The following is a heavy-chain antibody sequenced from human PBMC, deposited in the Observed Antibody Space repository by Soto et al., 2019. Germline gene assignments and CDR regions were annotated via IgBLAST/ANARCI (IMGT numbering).Heavy chain of an antibody. V-gene: IGHV1-18*04. CDR1: GYTFTSYG. Sequence: GPEVTKPGASMKVSCKASGYTFTSYGISWVRQAPGQGLQWMGWIAPYIGKTNYAQDFQGRVTMTTDTSTTTAYMEVRGLTSDDTAMYFWARGGSSSDFDGMDVWGQETTVTVSS. CDR3: ARGGSSSDFDGMDV. CDR2: IAPYIGKT. D-gene: IGHD6-6*01. J-gene: IGHJ6*02.